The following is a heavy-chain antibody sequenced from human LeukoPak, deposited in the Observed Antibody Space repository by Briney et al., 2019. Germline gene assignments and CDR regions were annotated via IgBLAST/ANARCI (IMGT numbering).Heavy chain of an antibody. CDR1: GYTFTVDY. CDR3: ARVSGYDLHFDY. D-gene: IGHD5-12*01. Sequence: GASVKVSFKASGYTFTVDYMHWVRQAPGQGREWMGWINPNSGGTNYAQKFQGWVTMTRDTSISTAYMELSRLRSDDTAVYYCARVSGYDLHFDYWGQGTLVTVSS. V-gene: IGHV1-2*04. CDR2: INPNSGGT. J-gene: IGHJ4*02.